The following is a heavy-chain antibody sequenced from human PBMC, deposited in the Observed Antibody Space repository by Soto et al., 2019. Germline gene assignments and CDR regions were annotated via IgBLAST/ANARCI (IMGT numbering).Heavy chain of an antibody. D-gene: IGHD3-22*01. CDR1: GGSISSDDYY. Sequence: SETLSLTCTVAGGSISSDDYYCSWIRQPPGKGLEWIGYIYYSGSTYSNPSLKSRVTISVDTSKNQFSLKLSPATAADTAVYYCARRAYYYDKWGQGTLVTVSS. V-gene: IGHV4-30-4*01. CDR2: IYYSGST. J-gene: IGHJ4*02. CDR3: ARRAYYYDK.